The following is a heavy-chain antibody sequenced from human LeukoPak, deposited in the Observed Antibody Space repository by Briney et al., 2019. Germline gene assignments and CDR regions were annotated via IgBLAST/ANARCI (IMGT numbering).Heavy chain of an antibody. V-gene: IGHV3-7*01. D-gene: IGHD3-22*01. J-gene: IGHJ4*02. CDR1: GFTFVSHW. Sequence: PGGSLRLSCVASGFTFVSHWMTWVRQAPGKGLEWVANINQDGSEKYYVDSVKGRFTISRDNAKNSLYLQMNSLRAEDTAVYYCAKEGSYYYDSSGFTTQYYFDYWGQGTLVTVSS. CDR2: INQDGSEK. CDR3: AKEGSYYYDSSGFTTQYYFDY.